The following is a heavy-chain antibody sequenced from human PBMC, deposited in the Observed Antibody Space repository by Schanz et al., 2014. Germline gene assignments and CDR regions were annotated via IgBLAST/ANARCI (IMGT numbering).Heavy chain of an antibody. CDR1: GGTFSTYP. V-gene: IGHV1-18*04. CDR3: ARGGYSSGWYDRDIAHFDY. J-gene: IGHJ4*02. Sequence: VQLVQSGAELRKPGTSMKVSCKASGGTFSTYPINWLRQAPGQGLEWMGWISPYNGNTNYAQMFQGRVTMTTDTSTSTAYMELRSLRSDDTAVYYCARGGYSSGWYDRDIAHFDYWGQGTLXTVAS. D-gene: IGHD6-19*01. CDR2: ISPYNGNT.